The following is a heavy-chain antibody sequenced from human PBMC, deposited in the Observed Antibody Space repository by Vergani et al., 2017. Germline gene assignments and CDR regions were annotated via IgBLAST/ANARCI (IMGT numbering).Heavy chain of an antibody. D-gene: IGHD2-2*01. CDR3: ARDQLSAVPAARRGNWFDP. Sequence: EVQLVESGGGLVKPGGSLRLSCAASGFTFSSYSMNWVRQAPGKGLEWVSSISSSSSYIYYADSVKGRFTISRDNAKNSLYLQMNSLRAEDTAVYYCARDQLSAVPAARRGNWFDPWGQGTLVTVSS. CDR1: GFTFSSYS. CDR2: ISSSSSYI. V-gene: IGHV3-21*01. J-gene: IGHJ5*02.